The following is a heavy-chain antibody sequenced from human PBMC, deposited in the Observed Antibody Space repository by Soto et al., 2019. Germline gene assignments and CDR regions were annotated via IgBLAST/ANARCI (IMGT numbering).Heavy chain of an antibody. D-gene: IGHD6-13*01. J-gene: IGHJ4*02. CDR2: INSSGSTI. CDR3: ARQIASSWDSFDY. Sequence: GGSLRLSCAASGFTFSSYEMNWVRQAPGKGLEWVSYINSSGSTIYYADSVKGRFTISRDNAKKSLYLQMNSLRVEDTAVYYCARQIASSWDSFDYWGQGALVTVSS. V-gene: IGHV3-48*03. CDR1: GFTFSSYE.